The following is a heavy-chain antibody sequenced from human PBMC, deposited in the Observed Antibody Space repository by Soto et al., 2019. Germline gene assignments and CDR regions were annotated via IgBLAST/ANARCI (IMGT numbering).Heavy chain of an antibody. J-gene: IGHJ3*01. CDR2: ISRDADAT. CDR1: GFTFSNYD. V-gene: IGHV3-23*01. Sequence: EVQLLESGGGLVQPGGSLRLSCAASGFTFSNYDMSWVRQAPGKGLQWVSSISRDADATYYVDSVKGRFTISRDNSKDTFLLQLNSLRDEDTAVYYCAYSSGWFAAFDLWGQGTIVTVSS. D-gene: IGHD6-19*01. CDR3: AYSSGWFAAFDL.